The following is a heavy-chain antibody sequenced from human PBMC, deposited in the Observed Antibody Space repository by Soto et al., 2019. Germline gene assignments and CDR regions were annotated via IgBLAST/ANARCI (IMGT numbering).Heavy chain of an antibody. CDR3: ARTYYYGSGTYYRFDP. Sequence: ASVKVSCKTSGYTFSSYGISWVRQAPGQGLEWMGWINNYSGSTKYAQKLQGRVTMTTDTSTSTAYMEVRSLQYDDTAVYYCARTYYYGSGTYYRFDPWGQGTLVTVSS. CDR1: GYTFSSYG. V-gene: IGHV1-18*01. J-gene: IGHJ5*02. CDR2: INNYSGST. D-gene: IGHD3-10*01.